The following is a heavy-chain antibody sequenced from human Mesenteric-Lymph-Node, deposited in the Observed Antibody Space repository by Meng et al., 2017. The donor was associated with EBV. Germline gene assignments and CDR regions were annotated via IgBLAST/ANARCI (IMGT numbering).Heavy chain of an antibody. CDR2: INHSGST. J-gene: IGHJ4*02. D-gene: IGHD3-10*01. Sequence: QVQLEQWGAGLFRPSETLSLTCAVDGGSFRGYYWSWLRQHPGKGLEWIGEINHSGSTNYNPSLKSRVTIYVDTSKNQFSLKLSSVAAADTAVYYCARGYGSGHLWGQGTLVTVSS. CDR1: GGSFRGYY. V-gene: IGHV4-34*01. CDR3: ARGYGSGHL.